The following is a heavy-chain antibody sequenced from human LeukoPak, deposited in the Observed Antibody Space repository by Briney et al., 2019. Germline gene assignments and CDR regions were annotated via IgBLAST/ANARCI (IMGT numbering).Heavy chain of an antibody. CDR3: ARHFAYSSSSYFDY. D-gene: IGHD6-6*01. V-gene: IGHV4-59*08. J-gene: IGHJ4*02. CDR1: GGSIGFYY. Sequence: PSETLSLTCTVSGGSIGFYYWNWIRQPPGKGLEWIGCVYYNGSSNYNPSLKSRVTISVDTSKIQFSLRLYSVTVADTAVYYCARHFAYSSSSYFDYWGQGSLVTVSS. CDR2: VYYNGSS.